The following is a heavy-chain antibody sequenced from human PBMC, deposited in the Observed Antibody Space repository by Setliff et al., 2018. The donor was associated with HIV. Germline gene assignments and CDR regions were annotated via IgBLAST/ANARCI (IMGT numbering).Heavy chain of an antibody. Sequence: SVKVSCKASGGTFSSYRISWVRQAPGQGLEYMGGVIPGLGIAYYAQRFQGRVTITAVESTSTVYMDLSSLRSEDTAMYYCARDAGYIGTSWNYWGQGTLVTVSS. J-gene: IGHJ4*02. CDR1: GGTFSSYR. CDR3: ARDAGYIGTSWNY. V-gene: IGHV1-69*10. CDR2: VIPGLGIA. D-gene: IGHD5-12*01.